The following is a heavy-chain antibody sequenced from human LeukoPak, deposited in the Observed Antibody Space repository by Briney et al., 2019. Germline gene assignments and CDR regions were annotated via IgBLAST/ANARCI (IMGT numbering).Heavy chain of an antibody. CDR1: GGSISSSNW. J-gene: IGHJ3*02. V-gene: IGHV4-4*02. CDR3: ARDLYDILTGYYLLRGAFDI. CDR2: IYHSGGT. D-gene: IGHD3-9*01. Sequence: SGTLSLTCAVSGGSISSSNWRSWVRQPPGKGLEWIGEIYHSGGTNYNPSLKSRVTISVDKSKNQFSLKLSSVTAADTAVYYCARDLYDILTGYYLLRGAFDIWGQGTMVTVSS.